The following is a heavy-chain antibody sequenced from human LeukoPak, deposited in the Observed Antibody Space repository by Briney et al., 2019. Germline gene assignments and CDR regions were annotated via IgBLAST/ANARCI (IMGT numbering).Heavy chain of an antibody. D-gene: IGHD6-19*01. CDR2: ISSSGSTI. CDR1: GFTFSSYA. CDR3: AKDRYSSGWYSDFDY. J-gene: IGHJ4*02. Sequence: GGSLRLSCAASGFTFSSYAMNWVRQAPGEGLEWVSYISSSGSTIYYADSVKGRFTISRDNAKNSLYLQMNSLRAEDTAVYYCAKDRYSSGWYSDFDYWGQGTLVTVSS. V-gene: IGHV3-48*03.